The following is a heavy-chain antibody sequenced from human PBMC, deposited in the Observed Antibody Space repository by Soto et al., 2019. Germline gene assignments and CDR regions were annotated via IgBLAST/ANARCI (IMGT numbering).Heavy chain of an antibody. Sequence: GGSLRLSCAASGFRFSDTGTHWVRQAPGKGLEWVAVISYDGSDKYYADSVKGRFTISRDNSKNTLYLQMDSLRPGDTAVYYCAKERSRLSVTLGGMDVWGQGTTVTVSS. J-gene: IGHJ6*02. CDR3: AKERSRLSVTLGGMDV. CDR2: ISYDGSDK. CDR1: GFRFSDTG. V-gene: IGHV3-30*18. D-gene: IGHD6-6*01.